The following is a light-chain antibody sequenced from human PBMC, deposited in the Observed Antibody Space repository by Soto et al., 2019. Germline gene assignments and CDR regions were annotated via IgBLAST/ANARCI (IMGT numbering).Light chain of an antibody. Sequence: QSALTQPPSASGSPGQSVTISCTGTSGDIGTYNFVSWYQQHPGKAPKLMIYEVTKWPSGVPDRFFGSNSGNTASLTISGLQGEDEADYYCSSYAGNNNYVCGTGTKVTVL. CDR1: SGDIGTYNF. V-gene: IGLV2-8*01. J-gene: IGLJ1*01. CDR2: EVT. CDR3: SSYAGNNNYV.